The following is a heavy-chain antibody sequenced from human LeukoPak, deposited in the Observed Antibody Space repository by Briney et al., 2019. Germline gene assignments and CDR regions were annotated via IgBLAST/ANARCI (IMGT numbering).Heavy chain of an antibody. J-gene: IGHJ4*02. D-gene: IGHD6-13*01. Sequence: GGSLRLSCAASGFIFSNYWMPWVRQAPGKGLVWVSRIKSDGNSTNYADSVKGRFTISRDNSKNTLYLQMNSLRAEDTAVYYCARHAEGTAGTYDYWGQGTLVTVSS. CDR1: GFIFSNYW. V-gene: IGHV3-74*01. CDR3: ARHAEGTAGTYDY. CDR2: IKSDGNST.